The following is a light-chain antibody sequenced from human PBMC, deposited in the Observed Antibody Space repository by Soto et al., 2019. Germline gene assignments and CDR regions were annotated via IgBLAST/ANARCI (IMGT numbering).Light chain of an antibody. J-gene: IGKJ1*01. Sequence: DIQMTQSPSSLSASVGDRVSITCRASQSIGRYLNWYQQKPGKAPKVLIYAASSLHSGVPSRFSGSGSGTDFTLTISSLQPEDFATYYCQQSYNTPWTFGQGTKVDIK. CDR1: QSIGRY. CDR2: AAS. CDR3: QQSYNTPWT. V-gene: IGKV1-39*01.